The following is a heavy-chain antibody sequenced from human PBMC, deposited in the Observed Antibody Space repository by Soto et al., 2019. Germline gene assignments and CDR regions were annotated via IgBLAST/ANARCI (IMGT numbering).Heavy chain of an antibody. V-gene: IGHV1-18*01. CDR3: AREENCSGGTCYSEYFHR. J-gene: IGHJ1*01. CDR1: GYTFTSYG. Sequence: ASVKVSCKASGYTFTSYGISWVRQAPGQGLEWMGWISAYNGSTKYAQNFQGRVTMTRDTSATTIYMELSSLRSDDTAIYYCAREENCSGGTCYSEYFHRWGQGTLVTVSS. D-gene: IGHD2-15*01. CDR2: ISAYNGST.